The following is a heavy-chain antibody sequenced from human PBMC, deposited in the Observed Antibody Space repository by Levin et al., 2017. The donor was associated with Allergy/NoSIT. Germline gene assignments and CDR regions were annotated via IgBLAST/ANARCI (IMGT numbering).Heavy chain of an antibody. D-gene: IGHD3-16*01. CDR2: INPNSGVT. V-gene: IGHV1-2*02. CDR1: GYTFTDYY. Sequence: GESLKISCKASGYTFTDYYIHWVRQAPGQGLEWVGWINPNSGVTKYPQEFQGRVTLTRDTSITTAYMELSRLRSDDTAIYFCTTGGGIDIEAIRFGNWGQGTLVTVSS. J-gene: IGHJ4*02. CDR3: TTGGGIDIEAIRFGN.